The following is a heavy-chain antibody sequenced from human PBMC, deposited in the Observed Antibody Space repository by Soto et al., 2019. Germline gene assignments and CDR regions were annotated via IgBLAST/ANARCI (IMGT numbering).Heavy chain of an antibody. CDR2: IYPGDHET. V-gene: IGHV5-51*01. CDR1: GYTLSNFW. Sequence: GESLKISCQCSGYTLSNFWIGWVRQLPGKGLEWMGIIYPGDHETRYSPSFHGKVTISADKSINTAYLQWNSLEASDTAFYFCARSPRSSPYFDYWGQGALVTGSS. J-gene: IGHJ4*02. D-gene: IGHD6-13*01. CDR3: ARSPRSSPYFDY.